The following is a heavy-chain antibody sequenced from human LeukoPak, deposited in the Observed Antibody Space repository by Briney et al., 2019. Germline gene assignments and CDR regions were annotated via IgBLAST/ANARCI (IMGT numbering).Heavy chain of an antibody. CDR3: ARGDIVGATYDY. Sequence: SETLSLTCTVSGGSISSYYWSWIRQPPGKGLEWIGYIYYSGSTNYNPSLKSRVTISVDTSKNQFSLKLSFVTAADTAVYYCARGDIVGATYDYWGQGTLVTVSS. V-gene: IGHV4-59*01. D-gene: IGHD1-26*01. CDR2: IYYSGST. J-gene: IGHJ4*02. CDR1: GGSISSYY.